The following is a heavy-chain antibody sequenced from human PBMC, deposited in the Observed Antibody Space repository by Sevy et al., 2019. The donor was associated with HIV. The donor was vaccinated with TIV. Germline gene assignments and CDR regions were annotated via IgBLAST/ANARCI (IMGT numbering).Heavy chain of an antibody. J-gene: IGHJ4*02. CDR2: IDHSGRS. CDR3: ARGSKPLRSDYGDYRGVGYYFDS. D-gene: IGHD4-17*01. CDR1: GESFSNYY. Sequence: SESLSLTCAVYGESFSNYYWSWIRLSPGKGLESIGEIDHSGRSDNNPSLKSRVTMSVDTSKNQFSLKLTSVTAADTAVYYCARGSKPLRSDYGDYRGVGYYFDSWGQGTLVTVSS. V-gene: IGHV4-34*01.